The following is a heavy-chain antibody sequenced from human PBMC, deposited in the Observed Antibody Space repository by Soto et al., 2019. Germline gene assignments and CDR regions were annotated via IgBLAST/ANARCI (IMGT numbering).Heavy chain of an antibody. D-gene: IGHD3-10*01. CDR3: AKDRVVYGSSYYYYGMDV. J-gene: IGHJ6*02. Sequence: GGSLRLSCAASGFTFSSYAMSWVRQAPGKGLEWVSAISGSGGSTYYADSVKGRFTISRDNSKNTVYLQMNSLRAEDTAVYYCAKDRVVYGSSYYYYGMDVWGQGTTVTVSS. CDR1: GFTFSSYA. CDR2: ISGSGGST. V-gene: IGHV3-23*01.